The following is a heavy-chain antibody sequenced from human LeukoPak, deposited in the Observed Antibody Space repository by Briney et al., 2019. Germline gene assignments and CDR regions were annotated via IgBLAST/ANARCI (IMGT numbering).Heavy chain of an antibody. CDR1: GYTFTGYY. V-gene: IGHV1-2*02. Sequence: ASVKVSCKASGYTFTGYYMHWVRQAPGQGLEWMGWINPNSGGTNYAQKFQGRVTMTRDTSISTAYMELSRLRSDDTAVYYCARVGGSSSWGDYYYMDVWGKGTTVTVSS. CDR3: ARVGGSSSWGDYYYMDV. D-gene: IGHD6-13*01. J-gene: IGHJ6*03. CDR2: INPNSGGT.